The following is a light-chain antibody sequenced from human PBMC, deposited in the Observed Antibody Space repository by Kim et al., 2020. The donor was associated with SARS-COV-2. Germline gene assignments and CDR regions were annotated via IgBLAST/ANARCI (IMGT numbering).Light chain of an antibody. CDR3: MQALQTFSLT. Sequence: DIVLTQSPLSLPVTPGEPASISCRSSQSLLHSTVYYYLDWYVQKPGQSPQLLIYLASYRASGVPDRFSGSGSGTDFTLKISRVEAEDVGIYYCMQALQTFSLTFGGGTKVDIK. CDR1: QSLLHSTVYYY. J-gene: IGKJ4*01. V-gene: IGKV2-28*01. CDR2: LAS.